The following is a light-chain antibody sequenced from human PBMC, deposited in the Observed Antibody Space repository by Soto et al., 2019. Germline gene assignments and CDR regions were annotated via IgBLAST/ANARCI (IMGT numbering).Light chain of an antibody. CDR1: QSISTY. CDR2: AAS. Sequence: DIQMTQSPSSLSASVGDRVTITCRASQSISTYLNWYQQKVGKAPKLLIYAASSLQRGVPSRFSGSGSGTDFTITISTLQPEDFATYYCQQSYSTPRTFGQGTKLEIK. CDR3: QQSYSTPRT. V-gene: IGKV1-39*01. J-gene: IGKJ2*02.